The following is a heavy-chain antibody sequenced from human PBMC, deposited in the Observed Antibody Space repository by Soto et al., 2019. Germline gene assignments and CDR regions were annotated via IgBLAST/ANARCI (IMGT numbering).Heavy chain of an antibody. V-gene: IGHV3-48*01. Sequence: GSLRLSCAASGFTFSSHSMNWVRRAPGKGLEWVSYISSSTRTIYYADSVKGRFTVSRDNAKNSLYLQMNSLRAEDTAVYYCARHDEMGYFDYWGQVPLATVSS. CDR1: GFTFSSHS. J-gene: IGHJ4*02. CDR2: ISSSTRTI. D-gene: IGHD3-16*01. CDR3: ARHDEMGYFDY.